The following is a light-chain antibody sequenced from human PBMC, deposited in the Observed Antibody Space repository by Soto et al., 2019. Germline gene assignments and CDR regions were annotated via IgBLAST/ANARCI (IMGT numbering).Light chain of an antibody. V-gene: IGLV2-14*01. CDR2: EVS. CDR1: SSDVGGYNY. J-gene: IGLJ2*01. CDR3: SSYTASSTLVV. Sequence: QSALTQPASVSGSPGQSITISCTGTSSDVGGYNYVSWYQQHPGKAPKLMIYEVSDRPSGVSDRFSGSKSGNTASLIISGLQAEDEGDYYCSSYTASSTLVVFGGGTKLTVL.